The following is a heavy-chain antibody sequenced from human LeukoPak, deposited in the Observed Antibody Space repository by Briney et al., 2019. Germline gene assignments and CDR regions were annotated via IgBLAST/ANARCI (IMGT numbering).Heavy chain of an antibody. CDR2: ISAYNGNT. D-gene: IGHD3-22*01. CDR1: GYTFTSYG. V-gene: IGHV1-18*01. J-gene: IGHJ3*02. Sequence: ASVKVSCKASGYTFTSYGISWVRQAPGQGLEWMGWISAYNGNTNYAQKLQGRVTMTTDTSTSTAYMGLRSLRSDDTAVYYCARVPDSSGLFPYAFDIWGQGTMVTVSS. CDR3: ARVPDSSGLFPYAFDI.